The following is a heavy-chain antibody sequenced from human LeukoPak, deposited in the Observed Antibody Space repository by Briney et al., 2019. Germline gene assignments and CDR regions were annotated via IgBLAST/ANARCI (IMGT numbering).Heavy chain of an antibody. CDR2: MNPNSGNT. Sequence: ASVKVSCKASGYTFTSYDINWVRQATGQGLEWMGWMNPNSGNTGYAQKFQGRVTMTRNTSISTAYMELSSLRSEDTAVYYCARWITIFGVVYRVAPYYYYYGMDVWGQGTTVTVSS. J-gene: IGHJ6*02. V-gene: IGHV1-8*01. D-gene: IGHD3-3*01. CDR3: ARWITIFGVVYRVAPYYYYYGMDV. CDR1: GYTFTSYD.